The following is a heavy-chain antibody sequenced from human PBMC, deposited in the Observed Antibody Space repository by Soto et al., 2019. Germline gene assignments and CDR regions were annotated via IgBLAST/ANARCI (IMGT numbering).Heavy chain of an antibody. CDR1: GFSLSTSGVG. CDR3: AHLTTGTTDFDY. J-gene: IGHJ4*02. CDR2: IYWDDDQ. D-gene: IGHD1-1*01. V-gene: IGHV2-5*02. Sequence: QITLKESGPTLVKPTQTLTLTCSFSGFSLSTSGVGVGWIRQPPGKALEWLALIYWDDDQRYSPSLKSRRTITKDTPKNHVALRVINMDPVDTATYYCAHLTTGTTDFDYWGQGTLVTVSS.